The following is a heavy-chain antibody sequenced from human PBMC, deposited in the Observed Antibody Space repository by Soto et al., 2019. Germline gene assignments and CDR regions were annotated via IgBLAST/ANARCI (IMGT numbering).Heavy chain of an antibody. CDR2: IIPIFGTA. CDR3: ARSGYSSSAGAYYYYGMDV. CDR1: GGTFSSYA. V-gene: IGHV1-69*06. D-gene: IGHD6-6*01. J-gene: IGHJ6*02. Sequence: SVKVSGKASGGTFSSYAISWVRQAPGQGLEWMGGIIPIFGTANYAQKFQGRVTITADKSTSTAYMELSGLRSEDTAVYYCARSGYSSSAGAYYYYGMDVWGQGTTVTVSS.